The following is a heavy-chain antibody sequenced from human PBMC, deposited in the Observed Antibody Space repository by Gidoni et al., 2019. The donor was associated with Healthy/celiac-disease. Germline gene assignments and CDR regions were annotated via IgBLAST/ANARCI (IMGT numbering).Heavy chain of an antibody. CDR1: GYTFTGYY. J-gene: IGHJ4*02. Sequence: QVQLVQSGAEVKKPGASVKVSCKASGYTFTGYYMHWVRQAPGQGLEWMGWINPNSGGTNYAQKFQGRVTMTRDTSISTAYMELSRLRSDDTAVYYCARAVGGGAATISFDYWGQGTLVTVSS. CDR2: INPNSGGT. V-gene: IGHV1-2*02. CDR3: ARAVGGGAATISFDY. D-gene: IGHD2-15*01.